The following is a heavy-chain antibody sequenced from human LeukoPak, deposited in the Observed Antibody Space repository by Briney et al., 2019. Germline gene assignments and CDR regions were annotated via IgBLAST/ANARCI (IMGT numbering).Heavy chain of an antibody. Sequence: SVKVSCKASGGTFSSYAISWVRQAPGQGLEWMGGIIPIFGTANYAQKFQGRVTITADESTSTAYTELSSLRSEDTAVYYCARSPDLGEYSGSYGRFDPWGQGTLVTVSS. V-gene: IGHV1-69*01. J-gene: IGHJ5*02. CDR3: ARSPDLGEYSGSYGRFDP. CDR1: GGTFSSYA. CDR2: IIPIFGTA. D-gene: IGHD1-26*01.